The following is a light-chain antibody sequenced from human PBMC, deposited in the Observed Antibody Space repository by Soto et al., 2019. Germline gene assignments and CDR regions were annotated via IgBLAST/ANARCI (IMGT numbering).Light chain of an antibody. CDR2: DVT. Sequence: QSALTQPASVSGSPGQSITLSCTGTSSDVGGFNYVSWYQQHPGKAPKLMIYDVTNRPSGVSYRFSGSKSGNTASLTISGLQAEDEADYYCNSYTSSSTYVFGTGTKLTV. CDR1: SSDVGGFNY. V-gene: IGLV2-14*03. CDR3: NSYTSSSTYV. J-gene: IGLJ1*01.